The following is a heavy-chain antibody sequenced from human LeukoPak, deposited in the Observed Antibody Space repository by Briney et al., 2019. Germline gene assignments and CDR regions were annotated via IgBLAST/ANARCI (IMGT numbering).Heavy chain of an antibody. J-gene: IGHJ4*02. CDR1: GGSVSSGSYY. D-gene: IGHD3-22*01. Sequence: KPSETLSLTCTVSGGSVSSGSYYWSCIRQPPGKGLEWIGYIYYSGSTNYNPSLKSRVTISVDTSKNQFSLKLSSVTAADTAVYYCARADLDSSGYYYSTNYYFDYWGQGTLVTVSS. V-gene: IGHV4-61*01. CDR3: ARADLDSSGYYYSTNYYFDY. CDR2: IYYSGST.